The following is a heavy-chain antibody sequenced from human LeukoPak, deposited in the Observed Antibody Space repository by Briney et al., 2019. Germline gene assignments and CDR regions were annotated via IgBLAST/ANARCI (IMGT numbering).Heavy chain of an antibody. D-gene: IGHD2-2*01. CDR3: AKVGHRVVVVPAAIYAFDI. CDR2: IRYDGSNK. CDR1: GFTFSSYG. Sequence: GGSLRLSCAASGFTFSSYGMHWVRQAPGKGLEWVAFIRYDGSNKYYADSVKGRFTISRDNSKNTLYLQMNSLRAEDTAVYYCAKVGHRVVVVPAAIYAFDIWGQGTMVIVSS. V-gene: IGHV3-30*02. J-gene: IGHJ3*02.